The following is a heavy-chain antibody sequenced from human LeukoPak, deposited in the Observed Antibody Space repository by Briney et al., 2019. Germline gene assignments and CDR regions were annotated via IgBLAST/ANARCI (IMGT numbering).Heavy chain of an antibody. V-gene: IGHV3-30*04. D-gene: IGHD3-22*01. J-gene: IGHJ3*02. CDR2: ISYDGSNK. Sequence: PGRSLRLSCAASGFTFSSYAMHWVRQAPGKGLEWVAVISYDGSNKYYADSVKGRFTISRDNSKNTLYLQMNSLRAEDTAVYYCARERPLRRPDSSGYMVWSKSGGAFDIWGQGTMITVSS. CDR3: ARERPLRRPDSSGYMVWSKSGGAFDI. CDR1: GFTFSSYA.